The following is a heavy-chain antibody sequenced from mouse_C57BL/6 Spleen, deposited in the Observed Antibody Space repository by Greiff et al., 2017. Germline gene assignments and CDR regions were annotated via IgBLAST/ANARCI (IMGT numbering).Heavy chain of an antibody. CDR1: GYSITSGYY. D-gene: IGHD2-4*01. V-gene: IGHV3-6*01. J-gene: IGHJ1*03. CDR2: IGYDGGN. CDR3: ARGDYDYSYWYCDV. Sequence: EVQLVESGPGLVKPSQSLSLTCSVTGYSITSGYYWNLVRQFPGNKLEWMGYIGYDGGNNYNPSLKNRIAITRDTSKNQFFLKLNSVTTEDTATYYCARGDYDYSYWYCDVGGTGTTLTVSS.